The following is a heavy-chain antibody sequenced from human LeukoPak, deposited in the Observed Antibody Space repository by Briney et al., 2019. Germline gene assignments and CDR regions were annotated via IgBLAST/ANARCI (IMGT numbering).Heavy chain of an antibody. Sequence: GGSLRLSCAASGFTFNSYAMRWVRQAPGKGLEWVSTISGINKSTYYADSVKGRFTISRDNSKNTLHLQMDSLRAEDTAVYYCAKGGSAYETDYWGQGTLVTVPS. D-gene: IGHD5-12*01. CDR3: AKGGSAYETDY. V-gene: IGHV3-23*01. CDR2: ISGINKST. J-gene: IGHJ4*02. CDR1: GFTFNSYA.